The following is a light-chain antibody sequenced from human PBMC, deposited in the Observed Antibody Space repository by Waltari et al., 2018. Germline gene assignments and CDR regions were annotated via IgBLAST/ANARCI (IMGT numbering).Light chain of an antibody. CDR2: KTS. J-gene: IGKJ2*01. Sequence: DIQMTQSPSTLSASVGDRVTITCRASQSIDNWLAWYQQKPGKAPNLLIYKTSTLESGVPSRFSGNGSGTEFTLTINSLQPDDVATYYCQQYNSYSTFGQGTKLEIK. V-gene: IGKV1-5*03. CDR3: QQYNSYST. CDR1: QSIDNW.